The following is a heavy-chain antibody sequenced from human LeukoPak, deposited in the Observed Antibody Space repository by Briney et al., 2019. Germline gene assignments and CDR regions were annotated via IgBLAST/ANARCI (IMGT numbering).Heavy chain of an antibody. D-gene: IGHD4-11*01. CDR1: GFTFSRYW. V-gene: IGHV3-74*01. J-gene: IGHJ4*01. CDR2: INTDGRTI. CDR3: VRSAFLTTEFYFDY. Sequence: GSLRLSCVASGFTFSRYWMHWVRQAPGKGLVWVSRINTDGRTITYADSVKGRFTISRDNAKNTLYLQMNSLRAEDTAVYYCVRSAFLTTEFYFDYWGHGTLVTVSS.